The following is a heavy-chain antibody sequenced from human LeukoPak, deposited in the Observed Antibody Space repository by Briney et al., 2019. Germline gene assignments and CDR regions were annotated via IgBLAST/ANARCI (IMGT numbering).Heavy chain of an antibody. J-gene: IGHJ3*02. CDR2: ISGSGSST. CDR3: AKDIRTYYYGSGTYGSAFDI. Sequence: GGSLRLSCAASGFTFSSYAMSWVRQAPGKGLEWVSGISGSGSSTYYTDSVKGRFTISRDNAKNSLYLQMNSLRAEDTAVYYCAKDIRTYYYGSGTYGSAFDIWGQGTMVTVSS. V-gene: IGHV3-23*01. CDR1: GFTFSSYA. D-gene: IGHD3-10*01.